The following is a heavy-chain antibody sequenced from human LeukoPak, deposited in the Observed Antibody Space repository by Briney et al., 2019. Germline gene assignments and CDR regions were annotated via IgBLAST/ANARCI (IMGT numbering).Heavy chain of an antibody. CDR3: AKDTREYSSSWYGGYFQH. CDR2: ISGSGDMT. D-gene: IGHD6-13*01. J-gene: IGHJ1*01. Sequence: GGSLRLSRVVSGFNFSSNAMTWVRQAPGKGLEWVSAISGSGDMTYYADSVKGRFTISRDNSKNTLYLQMNSLRAEDTALYYCAKDTREYSSSWYGGYFQHWGQGTLVTVSS. V-gene: IGHV3-23*01. CDR1: GFNFSSNA.